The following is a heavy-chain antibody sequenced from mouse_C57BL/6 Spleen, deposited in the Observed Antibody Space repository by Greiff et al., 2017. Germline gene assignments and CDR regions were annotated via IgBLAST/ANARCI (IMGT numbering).Heavy chain of an antibody. Sequence: QVQLQQSGPGLVQPSQSLSITCTVSGFSLTSYGVHWVRQSPGKGLEWLGVIWSGGSTDYNAAFISRLSISKDNSKSQVFFKMNSLQADDTAIYYCASTYGYLYYYAMDYWGQGTSVTVSS. D-gene: IGHD2-2*01. J-gene: IGHJ4*01. CDR1: GFSLTSYG. CDR2: IWSGGST. CDR3: ASTYGYLYYYAMDY. V-gene: IGHV2-2*01.